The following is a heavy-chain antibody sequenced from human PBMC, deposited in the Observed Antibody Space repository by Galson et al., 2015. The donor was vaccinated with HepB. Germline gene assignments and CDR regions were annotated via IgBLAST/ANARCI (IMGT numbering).Heavy chain of an antibody. V-gene: IGHV3-23*01. CDR3: AKDGVMVAANPYHFHY. Sequence: SLRLSCAASGFIFSNYAMTWVRQAPGKGLEWVSSITSSGGNSYYTESVKGRFTISRDNSKNTVLLQLNSLRVEDTAVYYCAKDGVMVAANPYHFHYWGQGTLVTVSS. CDR1: GFIFSNYA. CDR2: ITSSGGNS. J-gene: IGHJ4*02. D-gene: IGHD2-15*01.